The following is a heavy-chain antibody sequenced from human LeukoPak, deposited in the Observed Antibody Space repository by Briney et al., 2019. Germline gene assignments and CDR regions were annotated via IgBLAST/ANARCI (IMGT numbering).Heavy chain of an antibody. D-gene: IGHD1-1*01. J-gene: IGHJ6*02. Sequence: ASVKVSCKVSGYSVTGLSMHWVRQGPGKGLEWMGGFDPEDGETIYAQKFQGRLTMTEVTSTDTAYMELSSLRSEDTAVYYYATGTVPYTWNDVYYYGMDVWGQGTTVTVSS. CDR2: FDPEDGET. CDR3: ATGTVPYTWNDVYYYGMDV. V-gene: IGHV1-24*01. CDR1: GYSVTGLS.